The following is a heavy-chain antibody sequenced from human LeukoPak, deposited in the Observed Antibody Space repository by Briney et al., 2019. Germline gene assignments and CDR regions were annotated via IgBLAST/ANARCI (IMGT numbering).Heavy chain of an antibody. CDR2: ISSSSSYI. CDR1: GFTFSTYW. D-gene: IGHD2-2*01. CDR3: ARGGRRDLGYCSSTSCYAQYYFDY. V-gene: IGHV3-21*01. Sequence: GGSLRLSCTASGFTFSTYWMNWVRQAPGKGLEWVSSISSSSSYIYYADSVKGRFTISRDNAKNSLYLQMNSLRAEDTAVYYCARGGRRDLGYCSSTSCYAQYYFDYWGQGTLVTVSS. J-gene: IGHJ4*02.